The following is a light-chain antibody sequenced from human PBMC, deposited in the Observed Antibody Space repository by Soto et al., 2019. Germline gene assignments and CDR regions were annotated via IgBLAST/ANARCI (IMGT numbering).Light chain of an antibody. V-gene: IGKV3-20*01. J-gene: IGKJ3*01. CDR2: GAS. CDR3: QQYGSSPFT. Sequence: EIVLTQSPGTLALSPGERATLSCRASQSVNNNYLTWYQQKRGQAPRLLINGASSKATGIPDRFSGSGSGTDFTLTISTLEHEDFAVYYCQQYGSSPFTFGPGTRVGIK. CDR1: QSVNNNY.